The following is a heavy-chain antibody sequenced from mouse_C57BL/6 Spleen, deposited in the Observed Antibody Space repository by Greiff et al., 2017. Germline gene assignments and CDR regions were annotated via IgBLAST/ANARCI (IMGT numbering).Heavy chain of an antibody. CDR2: IYPGDGDT. J-gene: IGHJ1*03. D-gene: IGHD1-1*02. Sequence: VQLQESGPELVKPGASVKISCKASGYAFSSSWMNWVKQRPGKGLEWIGRIYPGDGDTNYNGKFKGKATLTADKSSSTAYMQLSSLTSEDSAVYFGARWGWVGNCGVWGTGTTVTVSA. CDR1: GYAFSSSW. V-gene: IGHV1-82*01. CDR3: ARWGWVGNCGV.